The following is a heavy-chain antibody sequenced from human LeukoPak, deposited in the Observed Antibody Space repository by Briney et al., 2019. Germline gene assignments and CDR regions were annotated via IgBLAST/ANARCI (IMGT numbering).Heavy chain of an antibody. CDR2: ISVSGGST. Sequence: GGSLRLSCAASGFTFSSYSMNWVRQAPGKGLEWVSAISVSGGSTYYADSVKGRFTISRDNSKNTLYLQMNSLRAEDTAVYYCAGPNYMDVWGKGTTVTISS. CDR3: AGPNYMDV. V-gene: IGHV3-23*01. CDR1: GFTFSSYS. J-gene: IGHJ6*03.